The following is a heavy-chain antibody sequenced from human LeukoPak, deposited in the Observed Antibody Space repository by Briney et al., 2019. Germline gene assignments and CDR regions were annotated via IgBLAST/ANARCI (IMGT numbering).Heavy chain of an antibody. CDR2: INPSGGST. CDR3: ARGYAARMYSGSYELDY. J-gene: IGHJ4*02. D-gene: IGHD1-26*01. CDR1: GYTFTSYY. V-gene: IGHV1-46*01. Sequence: ASVKVSCKASGYTFTSYYMHWVRQAPGQGLEWMGIINPSGGSTSYAQKFQGRVTMTRDMSTSTVCMELSSLRSEDTAMYYCARGYAARMYSGSYELDYWGQGTLVTVSS.